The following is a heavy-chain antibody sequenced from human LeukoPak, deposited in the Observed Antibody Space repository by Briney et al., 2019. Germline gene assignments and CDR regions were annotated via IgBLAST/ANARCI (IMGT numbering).Heavy chain of an antibody. CDR3: ARDLGYSGSSKDAFDI. Sequence: ASVKVSCKASGYTFTGYYMHWVRQAPGQGLEWMGWINPNSGGTNYAQKFQGRVTMTRDTSISTAYMELSRLRSDDTAVYYCARDLGYSGSSKDAFDIWGQGTMVTVSS. V-gene: IGHV1-2*02. CDR2: INPNSGGT. J-gene: IGHJ3*02. D-gene: IGHD1-26*01. CDR1: GYTFTGYY.